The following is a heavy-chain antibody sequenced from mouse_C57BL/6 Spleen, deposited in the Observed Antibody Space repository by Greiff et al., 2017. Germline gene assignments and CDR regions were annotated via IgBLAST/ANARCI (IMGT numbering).Heavy chain of an antibody. CDR3: TRRGDDYVKDYCDY. Sequence: QVTLKVSGPGILQSSQTLSLTCSFTGFSLSTSGLGVSWIRQPSGKGLEWLAHIYWDDDKRYNPSLKSRLTISKDTSRNQVFLKIPSVDTAETATYNCTRRGDDYVKDYCDYWGQGTTLTVAS. CDR1: GFSLSTSGLG. V-gene: IGHV8-12*01. CDR2: IYWDDDK. D-gene: IGHD2-4*01. J-gene: IGHJ2*01.